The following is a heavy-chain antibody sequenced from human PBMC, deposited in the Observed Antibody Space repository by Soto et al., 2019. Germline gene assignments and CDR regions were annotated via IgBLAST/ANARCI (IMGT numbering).Heavy chain of an antibody. CDR3: AKDACGSSCSPLPFDTFDI. D-gene: IGHD2-15*01. CDR2: INVYNGNT. Sequence: ASVKVSCKASGYTFTNYGISWVRQAPGQGLDWMGWINVYNGNTKYAQKVQGRVTMTTDTSTSTAYMELRSLRSDDTALYYCAKDACGSSCSPLPFDTFDIWGQGTMVTVSS. CDR1: GYTFTNYG. V-gene: IGHV1-18*01. J-gene: IGHJ3*02.